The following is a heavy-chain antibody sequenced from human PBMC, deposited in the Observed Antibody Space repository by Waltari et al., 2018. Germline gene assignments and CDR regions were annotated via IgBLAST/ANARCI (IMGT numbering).Heavy chain of an antibody. CDR3: ARVASNSIAAAGTGWFDP. J-gene: IGHJ5*02. D-gene: IGHD6-13*01. CDR2: IIPIFGTA. CDR1: GGTFSSYA. V-gene: IGHV1-69*14. Sequence: QVQLVQSGAEVKKPGSSVKVSCKASGGTFSSYAISWVRQAPGQGLEWMGGIIPIFGTANYAQKFQCRVTITADKSTSTAYMELSSLRSEDTAVYYCARVASNSIAAAGTGWFDPWGQGTLVIVSS.